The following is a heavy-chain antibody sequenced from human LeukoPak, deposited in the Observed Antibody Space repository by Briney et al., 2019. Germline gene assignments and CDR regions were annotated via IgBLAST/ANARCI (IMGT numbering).Heavy chain of an antibody. CDR2: FDPEDGET. CDR3: ATLINCSGGSCYRGVWFDP. D-gene: IGHD2-15*01. J-gene: IGHJ5*02. V-gene: IGHV1-24*01. Sequence: ASVKVSCKASGGTFSSYAISWVRQAPGQGLEWMGGFDPEDGETIYAQKFQGRVTMTEDTSTDTAYMELSSLRSEDTAVYYCATLINCSGGSCYRGVWFDPWGQGTLVTVSS. CDR1: GGTFSSYA.